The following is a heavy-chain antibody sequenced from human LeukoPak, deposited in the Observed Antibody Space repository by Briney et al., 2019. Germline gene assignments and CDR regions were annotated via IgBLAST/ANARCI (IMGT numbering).Heavy chain of an antibody. CDR2: ISGSGDST. V-gene: IGHV3-23*01. CDR1: GFTFNSYA. Sequence: GGSLRLSCAASGFTFNSYAMSWVRQAPGKGLEWVSAISGSGDSTFYADSVKGRFTISRDNSKNTLYLQMNSLRAEDTAIYYCAKDYCSSTSCYDALANWFDPWGQGTLVTVTS. D-gene: IGHD2-2*01. J-gene: IGHJ5*02. CDR3: AKDYCSSTSCYDALANWFDP.